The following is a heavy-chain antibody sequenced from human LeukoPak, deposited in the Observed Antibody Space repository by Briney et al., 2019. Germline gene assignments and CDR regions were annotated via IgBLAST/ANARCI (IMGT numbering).Heavy chain of an antibody. J-gene: IGHJ4*02. CDR3: ARDAYSSGWYYFDY. Sequence: ASVKVSCTASGGTFSSYAISWVRQAPGQGLEWMGGIIPMFATANYAQKFQGRVTITADESTSTADMELSRLTSEDTAVYYCARDAYSSGWYYFDYWGQGTPVTVSS. D-gene: IGHD6-19*01. CDR1: GGTFSSYA. V-gene: IGHV1-69*13. CDR2: IIPMFATA.